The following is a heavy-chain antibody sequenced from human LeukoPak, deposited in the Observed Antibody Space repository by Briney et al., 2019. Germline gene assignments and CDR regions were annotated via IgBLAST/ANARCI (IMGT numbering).Heavy chain of an antibody. CDR3: ARGITIFGVAPSH. V-gene: IGHV3-9*01. J-gene: IGHJ4*02. Sequence: GGSLRLSCAASGFTFGDYAMHWVRQAPGKGLEWVSGISWNSGSIGYADSVKGRFTISRDNAKNSLYLQMNSLRAEDTALYYCARGITIFGVAPSHWGQGTLVTVSS. CDR1: GFTFGDYA. D-gene: IGHD3-3*01. CDR2: ISWNSGSI.